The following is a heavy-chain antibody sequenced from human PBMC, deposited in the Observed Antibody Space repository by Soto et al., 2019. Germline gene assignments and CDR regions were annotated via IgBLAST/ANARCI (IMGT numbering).Heavy chain of an antibody. J-gene: IGHJ4*02. V-gene: IGHV1-69*12. D-gene: IGHD3-22*01. CDR3: ATSPYSYDTSGYLDY. CDR1: GGTFSNYA. CDR2: IIPLFGTT. Sequence: QVQLVQSGAEVKKPGSSVTVSCRASGGTFSNYAINWVRQAPGQGLEWMAGIIPLFGTTNYAQKFQGRVKXXADDSTSTAYMELTSLRSEGTAVFYCATSPYSYDTSGYLDYWGQGTLVTVSS.